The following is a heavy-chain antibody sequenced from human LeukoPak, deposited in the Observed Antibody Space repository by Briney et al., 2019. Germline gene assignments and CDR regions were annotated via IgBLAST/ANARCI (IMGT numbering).Heavy chain of an antibody. CDR1: GFTFSTYT. CDR2: ISFSNPM. D-gene: IGHD3-10*01. CDR3: VGWVGH. V-gene: IGHV3-48*01. J-gene: IGHJ4*02. Sequence: GGSLRLSCVASGFTFSTYTMNWVRQAPGKGLEWISYISFSNPMYYADSVRGRFIISRDNAKNSLYLQMNSLRAEDTAVFYCVGWVGHWGQGTLVTVSS.